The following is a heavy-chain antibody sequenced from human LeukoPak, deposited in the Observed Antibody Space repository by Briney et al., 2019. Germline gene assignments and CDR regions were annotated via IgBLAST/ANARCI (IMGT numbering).Heavy chain of an antibody. Sequence: ASVMVSCKASGGTFSSYAMSWVRQAPGKGLEWVSAISGSGGSTYYADSVKGRFTISRDNSKNTLYLQMNSLRAEDTAVYYCAKDQSPARPGDYWGQGTLVTVSS. CDR2: ISGSGGST. CDR3: AKDQSPARPGDY. J-gene: IGHJ4*02. CDR1: GGTFSSYA. D-gene: IGHD6-6*01. V-gene: IGHV3-23*01.